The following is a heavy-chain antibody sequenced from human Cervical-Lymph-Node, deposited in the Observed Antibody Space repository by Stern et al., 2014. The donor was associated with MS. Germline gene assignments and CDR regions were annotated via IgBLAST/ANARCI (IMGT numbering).Heavy chain of an antibody. V-gene: IGHV1-69*01. CDR2: IFPVFGTP. D-gene: IGHD6-13*01. J-gene: IGHJ5*02. Sequence: VQLVEFGAEVTKPGSSAKVSCKASGGTFSKFPSSSVRQAPGQGLEWMRGIFPVFGTPTYAQEFRGRVTITADVSTSTVYMELSSLRSDDTAVYYCALSSETSDRWYSLGYDLWGQGTLVTVSS. CDR1: GGTFSKFP. CDR3: ALSSETSDRWYSLGYDL.